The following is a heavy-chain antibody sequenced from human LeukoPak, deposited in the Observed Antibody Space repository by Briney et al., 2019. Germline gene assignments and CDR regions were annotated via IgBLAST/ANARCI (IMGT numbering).Heavy chain of an antibody. CDR3: ARSSWVSWDYFDY. Sequence: GESLQISCKGSGYSFTSYWISWVRQLPGKGLEWMGRIDPSDSYTNYSPSFQGHVTISADKSISTAYLQWSSLKASDTAMYYCARSSWVSWDYFDYWGQGTLVTVSS. CDR2: IDPSDSYT. J-gene: IGHJ4*02. CDR1: GYSFTSYW. D-gene: IGHD6-13*01. V-gene: IGHV5-10-1*01.